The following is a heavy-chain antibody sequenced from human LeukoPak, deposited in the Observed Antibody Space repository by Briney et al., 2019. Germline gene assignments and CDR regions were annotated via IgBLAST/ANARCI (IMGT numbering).Heavy chain of an antibody. CDR3: ARDKGVERLGGVYFDS. CDR2: IHHSGAI. CDR1: GDSLNTYY. J-gene: IGHJ4*02. V-gene: IGHV4-4*07. D-gene: IGHD1-26*01. Sequence: SETLSLTCTVSGDSLNTYYWDWIRQPAGKGLEWIGRIHHSGAINYNPSLKSRVTMSVDTSKNQFSLILRSVTAADTAVYYCARDKGVERLGGVYFDSWGQGTLVIVSS.